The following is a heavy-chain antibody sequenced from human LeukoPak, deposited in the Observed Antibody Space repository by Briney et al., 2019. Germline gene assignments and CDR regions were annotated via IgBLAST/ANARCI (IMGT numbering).Heavy chain of an antibody. CDR3: ARSVEMATISSAWFDP. V-gene: IGHV1-2*02. J-gene: IGHJ5*02. CDR1: GYTFTGYY. D-gene: IGHD5-24*01. CDR2: INPNSGGT. Sequence: ASVKVSCKASGYTFTGYYMHWVRQAPGQGLEWMGWINPNSGGTNYAQKFQGRVTMTRDTSISTAYMELSRLRSDDTAVYYCARSVEMATISSAWFDPWGQGTLVTVSS.